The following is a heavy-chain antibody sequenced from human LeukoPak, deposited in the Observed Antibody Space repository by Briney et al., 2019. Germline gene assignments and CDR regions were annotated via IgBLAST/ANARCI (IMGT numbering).Heavy chain of an antibody. Sequence: SETLSLTCTVSGGSISSYYWSWIRQPPGKGLEWIGYIYYSGSTNYNPSLKSRVTISVDTSNNQFSLKLSSVTAADTAVYYCARSEYSYGADAFDIWGQGTMVTVSS. V-gene: IGHV4-59*12. J-gene: IGHJ3*02. CDR1: GGSISSYY. CDR2: IYYSGST. D-gene: IGHD5-18*01. CDR3: ARSEYSYGADAFDI.